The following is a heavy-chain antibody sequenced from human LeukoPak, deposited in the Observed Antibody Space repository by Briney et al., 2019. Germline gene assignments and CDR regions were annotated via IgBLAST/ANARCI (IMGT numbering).Heavy chain of an antibody. J-gene: IGHJ4*02. CDR3: AKRADSSAHSFDY. CDR2: ISSSSSYI. CDR1: GFTVSSNY. D-gene: IGHD3-22*01. Sequence: PGGSLRLSCAASGFTVSSNYMSWVRQAPGEGLEWVSSISSSSSYIYYADSVKGRFTISRDNAKNSLYLQMDSLRVEDTAVYYCAKRADSSAHSFDYWGQGTLVTVSS. V-gene: IGHV3-21*01.